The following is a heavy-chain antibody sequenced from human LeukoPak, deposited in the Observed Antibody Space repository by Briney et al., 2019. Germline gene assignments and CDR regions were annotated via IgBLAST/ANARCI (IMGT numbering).Heavy chain of an antibody. CDR2: ISGTGGST. CDR3: AKGSSGNCYSSMDV. Sequence: GGSLRLSCAASGFTFSSYAMSWVRQAPGKGLEWVSVISGTGGSTYYAGSVKGRFTISRDNSKNTLYLQVNNLRAEDTAIYYCAKGSSGNCYSSMDVWGQGTTVTVSS. J-gene: IGHJ6*02. V-gene: IGHV3-23*01. CDR1: GFTFSSYA. D-gene: IGHD2-15*01.